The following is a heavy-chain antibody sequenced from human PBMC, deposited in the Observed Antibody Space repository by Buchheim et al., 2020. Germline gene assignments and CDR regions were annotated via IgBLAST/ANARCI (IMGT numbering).Heavy chain of an antibody. CDR3: AKDRNYDFWSGYSNWFDP. V-gene: IGHV3-23*01. Sequence: EVQLLESGGGLVQPGGSLRLSCAASGFTFSSYAMSWVRQAPGKGLEWVSAISGSGGSTYYADSVKGRFTISRDNSKNTLYLQMNSLRAEDTAVYYCAKDRNYDFWSGYSNWFDPWGQGTL. D-gene: IGHD3-3*01. CDR2: ISGSGGST. CDR1: GFTFSSYA. J-gene: IGHJ5*02.